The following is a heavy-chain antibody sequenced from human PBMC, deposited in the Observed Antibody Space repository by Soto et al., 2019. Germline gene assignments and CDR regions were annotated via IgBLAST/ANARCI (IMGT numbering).Heavy chain of an antibody. V-gene: IGHV5-51*01. D-gene: IGHD6-6*01. J-gene: IGHJ6*02. CDR1: GYSFTSYW. Sequence: ESLNISCKGSGYSFTSYWIGWVRQMPGKGLEWMGIIYPGDSDTRYSPSFQGQVTISADKSISTAYLQWSSLKASDTAMYYCASHTIAALGYSGMDGWGQGTKVTVS. CDR3: ASHTIAALGYSGMDG. CDR2: IYPGDSDT.